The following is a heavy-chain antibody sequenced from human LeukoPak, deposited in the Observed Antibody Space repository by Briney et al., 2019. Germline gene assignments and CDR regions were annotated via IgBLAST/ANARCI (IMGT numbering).Heavy chain of an antibody. Sequence: PSQTLSLTCTVSGGSISSGGYYWSWIRQHPGKGLEWIGYIYYSGSTNYNPSLKSRVTISVDTSKNQFSLKPSSVTAADTAVYYCARRLYSSGEFDYWGQGTLVTVSS. CDR3: ARRLYSSGEFDY. CDR2: IYYSGST. CDR1: GGSISSGGYY. J-gene: IGHJ4*02. V-gene: IGHV4-31*03. D-gene: IGHD6-19*01.